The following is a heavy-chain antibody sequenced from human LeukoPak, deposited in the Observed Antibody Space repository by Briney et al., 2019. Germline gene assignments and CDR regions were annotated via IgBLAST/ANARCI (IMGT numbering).Heavy chain of an antibody. J-gene: IGHJ1*01. CDR1: GLTFSSHW. D-gene: IGHD3-10*01. CDR3: LLIILEGSSQH. CDR2: IKSDGQIT. V-gene: IGHV3-74*01. Sequence: AGGSLRLSCAASGLTFSSHWMHWVRQAPGKGLVWVSRIKSDGQITTYADSVKGRFTTSRDNAKSTFYLQMNSLRVEDAAVYYCLLIILEGSSQHWGQGTLVSVSS.